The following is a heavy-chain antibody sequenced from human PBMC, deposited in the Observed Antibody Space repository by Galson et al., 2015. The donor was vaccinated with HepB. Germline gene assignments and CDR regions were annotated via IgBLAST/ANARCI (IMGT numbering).Heavy chain of an antibody. V-gene: IGHV3-53*01. Sequence: SLRLSCAASGFTVSSNYMSWVRQAPGKGLEWVSVIYSDGNTYYTDSVKGRFTMSRDNSKNTLYLQMNSLRAEDTAVYYCARSIFGVVITPDAFDIWGQGTMVTVSS. CDR3: ARSIFGVVITPDAFDI. CDR1: GFTVSSNY. D-gene: IGHD3-3*02. J-gene: IGHJ3*02. CDR2: IYSDGNT.